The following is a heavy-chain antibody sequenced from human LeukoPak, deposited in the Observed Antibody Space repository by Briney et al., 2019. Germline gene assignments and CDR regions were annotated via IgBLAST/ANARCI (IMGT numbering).Heavy chain of an antibody. CDR3: ARASVGATIAYYMDV. V-gene: IGHV1-2*06. J-gene: IGHJ6*03. Sequence: ASVKVSCKASGYTFTGYYMHWVRQAPGQGLEWMGRINPNSGGTNYAQKFQGRVTMTRDTSISTAYMEPSRLRSDDTAVYYCARASVGATIAYYMDVWGQGTTVTVSS. CDR1: GYTFTGYY. CDR2: INPNSGGT. D-gene: IGHD1-26*01.